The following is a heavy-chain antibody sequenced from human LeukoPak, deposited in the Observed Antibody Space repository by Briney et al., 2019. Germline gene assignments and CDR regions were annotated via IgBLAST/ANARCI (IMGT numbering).Heavy chain of an antibody. J-gene: IGHJ3*02. CDR2: IYYSGST. V-gene: IGHV4-31*03. CDR1: GGSISSGGYY. CDR3: ARMWITGTTGAFDI. Sequence: SQTLSLTCTVSGGSISSGGYYWSWIRQHPGKGLEWIGYIYYSGSTYYNPSLKSRVTISVDTSKNQFSLKLSSVTAADTAVYYCARMWITGTTGAFDIWGQGTMVTVSS. D-gene: IGHD1-20*01.